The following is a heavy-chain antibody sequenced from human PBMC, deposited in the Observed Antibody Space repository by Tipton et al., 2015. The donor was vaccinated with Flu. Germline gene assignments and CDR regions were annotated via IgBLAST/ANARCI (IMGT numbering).Heavy chain of an antibody. CDR2: IYYSGST. Sequence: TLSLTCTVSGGSISSSSYYWGWIRQPPGKGLEWIGSIYYSGSTYYNPSLKSRVTISVDTSKNQFSLKLSSVTAADTAVYYCARDDRSYYFDYWGQGTLVTVFS. CDR3: ARDDRSYYFDY. CDR1: GGSISSSSYY. D-gene: IGHD3-22*01. V-gene: IGHV4-39*07. J-gene: IGHJ4*02.